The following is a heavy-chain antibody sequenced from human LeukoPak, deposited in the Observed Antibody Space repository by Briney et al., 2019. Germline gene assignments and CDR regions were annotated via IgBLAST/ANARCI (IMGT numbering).Heavy chain of an antibody. V-gene: IGHV3-23*01. CDR2: ISGSGGST. J-gene: IGHJ4*02. D-gene: IGHD2-2*01. CDR3: ARQFLYCSSTSCYVRYYFDY. Sequence: GGSLRLSCAASGFTFSSYAMSWVRQAPGKGLEWVSAISGSGGSTYYADSVKGRFTISRDNAKNSLYLQMNSLRAEDTAVYYCARQFLYCSSTSCYVRYYFDYWGQGTLVTVSS. CDR1: GFTFSSYA.